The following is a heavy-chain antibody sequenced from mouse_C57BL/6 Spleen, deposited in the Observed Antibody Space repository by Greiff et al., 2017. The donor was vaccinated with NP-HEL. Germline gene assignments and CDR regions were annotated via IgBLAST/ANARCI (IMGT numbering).Heavy chain of an antibody. CDR1: GYTFTSYW. V-gene: IGHV1-53*01. Sequence: VQLQQPGTELVKPGASVKLSCKASGYTFTSYWMHWVKQRPGQGLEWIGNINPSNGGTNYNEKFKSKATLTVDKSSSTAYMQLSSLTSEDSAVYYCARQGGTAQATSYAMDYWGQGTSVTVSS. J-gene: IGHJ4*01. CDR3: ARQGGTAQATSYAMDY. D-gene: IGHD3-2*02. CDR2: INPSNGGT.